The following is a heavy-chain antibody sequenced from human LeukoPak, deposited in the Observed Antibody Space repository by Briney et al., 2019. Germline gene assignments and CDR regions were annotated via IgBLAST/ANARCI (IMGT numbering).Heavy chain of an antibody. CDR3: ARDQSGEWELLSGWWFDP. V-gene: IGHV1-46*01. J-gene: IGHJ5*02. D-gene: IGHD1-26*01. CDR1: GYTFTYYY. Sequence: ASVKVSRKASGYTFTYYYMHWVRQAPGQGLEWMGIINPSGGFTSYAQKLQGRVTVTRDMSTSTVYMELSNLRSEDTAVYYCARDQSGEWELLSGWWFDPWGQGTLVTVSS. CDR2: INPSGGFT.